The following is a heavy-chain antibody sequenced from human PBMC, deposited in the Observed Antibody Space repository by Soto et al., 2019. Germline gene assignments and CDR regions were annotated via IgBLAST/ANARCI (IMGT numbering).Heavy chain of an antibody. CDR2: INAGNGNT. D-gene: IGHD4-17*01. Sequence: QVQLVQSGAEVKKPGASVKVSCKASGYTFTRYAMHWVHQAPGQRLEWMGWINAGNGNTKYSQKFQGRVTITRDTSASTAYMELSSLRSEDTAVYYCARCDYAYYYGMDVWGQGTTVSVSS. CDR1: GYTFTRYA. J-gene: IGHJ6*02. CDR3: ARCDYAYYYGMDV. V-gene: IGHV1-3*01.